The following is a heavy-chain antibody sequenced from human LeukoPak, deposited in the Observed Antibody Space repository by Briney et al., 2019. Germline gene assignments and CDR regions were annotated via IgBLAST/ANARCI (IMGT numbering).Heavy chain of an antibody. J-gene: IGHJ4*02. CDR1: GGSISSSSYY. Sequence: SETLSLTCTVSGGSISSSSYYWGWIRQPPGKGLEWIGSIYYSGSTYYNPSLKSRVTISVDTSKNQFSPKLSSVTAADTAVYYCARQEGYFDWFSPKTTLDYWGQGTLVTVSS. D-gene: IGHD3-9*01. CDR3: ARQEGYFDWFSPKTTLDY. CDR2: IYYSGST. V-gene: IGHV4-39*01.